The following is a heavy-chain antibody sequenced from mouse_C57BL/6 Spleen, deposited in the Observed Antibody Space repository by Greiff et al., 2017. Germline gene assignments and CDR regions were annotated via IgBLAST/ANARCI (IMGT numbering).Heavy chain of an antibody. Sequence: QVHVKQSGAELAKPGASVKLSCKASGYTFTSYWMHWVKQRPGQGLEWIGYINPSSGYTKYNQKFKDKATLTVDKSSSTAYMQLSSLTYEDSAVYYCAREEDYDAWFAYWGQGTLVTVAA. CDR1: GYTFTSYW. V-gene: IGHV1-7*01. J-gene: IGHJ3*01. CDR3: AREEDYDAWFAY. CDR2: INPSSGYT. D-gene: IGHD2-4*01.